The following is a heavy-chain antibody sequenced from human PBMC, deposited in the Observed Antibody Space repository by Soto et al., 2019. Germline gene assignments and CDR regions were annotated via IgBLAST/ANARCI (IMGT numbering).Heavy chain of an antibody. Sequence: EVQLLESGGGLVQPGGSLRLSCAASGFTFSSYAMSWVRQAPGKGLEWVSAISGSGGSTSYAQKFQGRVTMTRDTSTSTVYMELSSLRSEDTAVYYCARAGPGYCSSTSCLQERGIVRIGYYHYGMDVWGQGTTVTVSS. CDR3: ARAGPGYCSSTSCLQERGIVRIGYYHYGMDV. D-gene: IGHD2-2*03. J-gene: IGHJ6*02. CDR2: ISGSGGST. V-gene: IGHV3-23*01. CDR1: GFTFSSYA.